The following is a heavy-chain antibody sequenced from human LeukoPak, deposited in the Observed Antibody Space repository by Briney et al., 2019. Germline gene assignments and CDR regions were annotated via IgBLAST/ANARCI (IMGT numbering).Heavy chain of an antibody. Sequence: SETLSLTCAVYGGSFSGYYWSWIRQPPGKGLEWIGEINHSGSTNYNPSLKSRVTISVDTSKNQFSLKLSSVTAADTAVYYCAKPPPYGSGRSFDPWGQGTLVTVSS. D-gene: IGHD3-10*01. J-gene: IGHJ5*02. CDR2: INHSGST. CDR3: AKPPPYGSGRSFDP. CDR1: GGSFSGYY. V-gene: IGHV4-34*01.